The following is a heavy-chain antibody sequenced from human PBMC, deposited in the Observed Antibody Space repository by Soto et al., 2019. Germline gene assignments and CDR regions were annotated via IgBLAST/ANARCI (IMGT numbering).Heavy chain of an antibody. CDR3: ARVGVWSGYYGPFDY. CDR2: IYYSGST. J-gene: IGHJ4*02. D-gene: IGHD3-3*01. V-gene: IGHV4-59*01. Sequence: SETLSLTCTVSGGSISSYYWSWIRQPPGKGLEWIGYIYYSGSTNYNPSLKSRVTISVDTSKNQFSLKLSSVTAADTAVYYCARVGVWSGYYGPFDYWGQGTLVTVSS. CDR1: GGSISSYY.